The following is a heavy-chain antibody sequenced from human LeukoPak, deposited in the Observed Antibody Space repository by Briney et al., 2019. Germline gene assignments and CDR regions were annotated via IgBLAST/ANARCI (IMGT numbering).Heavy chain of an antibody. Sequence: PGGSLRLSCAASGFTFSSYSMNWVRQAPGKGLEWVSSISSSSSYIYYADSVKGRFTISRDNAKNSLYLQMNSLRAEDTAVYYCARWRGDCSGGSCGYYMDVWGKGTTVTVSS. D-gene: IGHD2-15*01. CDR1: GFTFSSYS. CDR2: ISSSSSYI. CDR3: ARWRGDCSGGSCGYYMDV. V-gene: IGHV3-21*01. J-gene: IGHJ6*03.